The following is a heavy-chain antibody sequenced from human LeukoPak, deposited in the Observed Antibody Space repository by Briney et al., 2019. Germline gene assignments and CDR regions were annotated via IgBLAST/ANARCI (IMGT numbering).Heavy chain of an antibody. CDR2: IIPIFGTA. D-gene: IGHD3-3*01. CDR1: GYTFTSYA. CDR3: ARDGSDYDFWSGHDAFDI. J-gene: IGHJ3*02. V-gene: IGHV1-69*05. Sequence: SVKVSCKASGYTFTSYAMNWVRQAPGQGLEWMGGIIPIFGTANYAQKFQGRVTITTDESTSTAYMELSSLRSEDTAVYYCARDGSDYDFWSGHDAFDIWGQGTMVTVSS.